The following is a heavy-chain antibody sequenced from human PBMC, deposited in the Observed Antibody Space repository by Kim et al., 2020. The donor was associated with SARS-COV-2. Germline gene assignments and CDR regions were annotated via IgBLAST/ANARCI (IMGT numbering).Heavy chain of an antibody. CDR2: INPSGGST. J-gene: IGHJ5*02. D-gene: IGHD3-10*01. Sequence: ASVKFSCEASGYTFTSSHIQWVRQAPGQGLEWVGIINPSGGSTTYAQKLQGRVTMTRDTSTGTVYMELSSLRSEDTALYYCARGTWGGGGWGYGSGQYNRFDPWGQGTLVTVSS. CDR1: GYTFTSSH. CDR3: ARGTWGGGGWGYGSGQYNRFDP. V-gene: IGHV1-46*03.